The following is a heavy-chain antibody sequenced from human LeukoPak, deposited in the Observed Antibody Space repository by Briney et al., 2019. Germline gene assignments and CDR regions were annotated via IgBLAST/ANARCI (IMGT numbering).Heavy chain of an antibody. CDR2: INPNSGGT. V-gene: IGHV1-2*02. J-gene: IGHJ3*02. Sequence: ASVKVSCRALGYIFTDYYIYWVRQAPGQGLEWMGWINPNSGGTNYAQQFQGRVTMTRDTSTSTVYMELSSLRSEGTAVYYCAREIPPEDYCDYNDAFDIWGQGTMVTVSS. CDR3: AREIPPEDYCDYNDAFDI. D-gene: IGHD4-17*01. CDR1: GYIFTDYY.